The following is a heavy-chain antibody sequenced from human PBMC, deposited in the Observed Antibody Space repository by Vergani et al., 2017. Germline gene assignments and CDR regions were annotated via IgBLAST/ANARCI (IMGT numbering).Heavy chain of an antibody. V-gene: IGHV4-4*07. CDR2: IYTSEST. J-gene: IGHJ5*02. D-gene: IGHD2-15*01. CDR1: GGSISPYY. CDR3: TRHWAVVAANNWFDP. Sequence: QVQLQESGPGLVKPSETLSLTCIVSGGSISPYYWSWIRQPAGEGLEWIGRIYTSESTYYNPSLESRVTMSVDTSKSQFSLKLSSVTAADTAVYYCTRHWAVVAANNWFDPWGQGTLVTVSS.